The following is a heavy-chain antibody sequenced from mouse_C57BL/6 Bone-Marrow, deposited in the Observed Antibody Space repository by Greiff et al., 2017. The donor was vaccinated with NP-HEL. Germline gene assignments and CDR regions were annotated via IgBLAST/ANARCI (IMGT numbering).Heavy chain of an antibody. Sequence: QVQLQQPGAELVMPGASVKLSCKASGYTITSYWMHWVKQRPGQGLEWIGEIDPSDSYTNYNQKFKGKSTLTVDKSSSTAYMQLSSLTSEDSAVYYCARRGIYYYGSYYFDYWGQGTTLTVSS. CDR2: IDPSDSYT. CDR3: ARRGIYYYGSYYFDY. D-gene: IGHD1-1*01. CDR1: GYTITSYW. J-gene: IGHJ2*01. V-gene: IGHV1-69*01.